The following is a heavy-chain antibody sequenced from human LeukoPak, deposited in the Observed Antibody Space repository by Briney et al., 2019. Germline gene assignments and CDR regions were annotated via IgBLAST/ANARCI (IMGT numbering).Heavy chain of an antibody. CDR2: VKSDGSST. J-gene: IGHJ3*01. V-gene: IGHV3-74*01. CDR3: ARGGSPPEALGDTFDV. CDR1: GFTFSTYW. Sequence: GGSLRLSCAASGFTFSTYWMHWVRQAPGKGLVWVSRVKSDGSSTNYAGSVKGRFTISRDNAKNTLHLQMNTLRAEDTAVYYCARGGSPPEALGDTFDVWGQGTLVTVSS. D-gene: IGHD1-26*01.